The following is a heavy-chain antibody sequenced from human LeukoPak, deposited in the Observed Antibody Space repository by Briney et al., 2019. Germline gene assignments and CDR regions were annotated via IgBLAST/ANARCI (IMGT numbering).Heavy chain of an antibody. CDR3: ARDLVGGWSCDH. CDR1: GFTFTSHG. V-gene: IGHV3-30*02. Sequence: GGSLRLSCIVSGFTFTSHGMHWVRQAPGKGLEWVAYIGNDGRDIYYADSLRGRFTISRDDSKNTVHLQMRSLKVEDTALYYCARDLVGGWSCDHWGQGSLVAVSS. D-gene: IGHD3-16*01. J-gene: IGHJ4*02. CDR2: IGNDGRDI.